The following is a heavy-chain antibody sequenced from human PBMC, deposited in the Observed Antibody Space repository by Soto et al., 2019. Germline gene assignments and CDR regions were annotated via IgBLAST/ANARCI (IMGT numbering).Heavy chain of an antibody. CDR1: GGTSGSYA. Sequence: QVQLVQSGAEGKKPGSSVKVSCKASGGTSGSYAFSWVRQAPGQGLEWMGGIIPVSGAAHYAQKFQGRVTITADESTSTAYMELSSLSSQDTAVYYCATALGCRSTSCTLDYWGQGTRVIVSS. J-gene: IGHJ4*02. V-gene: IGHV1-69*01. D-gene: IGHD2-2*01. CDR2: IIPVSGAA. CDR3: ATALGCRSTSCTLDY.